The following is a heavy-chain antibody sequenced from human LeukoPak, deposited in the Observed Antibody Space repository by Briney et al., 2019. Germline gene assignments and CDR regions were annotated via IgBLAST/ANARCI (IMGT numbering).Heavy chain of an antibody. CDR2: MNPNSGNT. V-gene: IGHV1-8*03. D-gene: IGHD6-13*01. Sequence: ASVKVSCKASGYTFTSYDINWVRQATGQGLEWMGWMNPNSGNTGYAQEFQGRVTITRNTSISTAYMELSSLRSEDTAVYYCARRAAAGYYYYYYMDVWGKGTTVTVSS. CDR1: GYTFTSYD. CDR3: ARRAAAGYYYYYYMDV. J-gene: IGHJ6*03.